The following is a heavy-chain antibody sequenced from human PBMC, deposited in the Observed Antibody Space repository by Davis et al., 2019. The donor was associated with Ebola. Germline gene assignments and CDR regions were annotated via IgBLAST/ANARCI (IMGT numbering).Heavy chain of an antibody. D-gene: IGHD2-8*02. Sequence: GESLKISCAASGFTFDESNMHWVRQAPGKGLEWVSFIKWNDSTDYADSVKGRFTISRDNSKNTLYLQMNSLRAEDTAVYYCARSVGDCTGGVCYDYYYYGMDVWGQGTTVTVSS. V-gene: IGHV3-20*04. J-gene: IGHJ6*02. CDR2: IKWNDST. CDR1: GFTFDESN. CDR3: ARSVGDCTGGVCYDYYYYGMDV.